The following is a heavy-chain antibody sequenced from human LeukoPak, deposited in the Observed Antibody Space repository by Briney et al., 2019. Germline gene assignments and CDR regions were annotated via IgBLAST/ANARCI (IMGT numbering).Heavy chain of an antibody. CDR1: GYTFTNYG. CDR3: ARDSPYTYDTSGYYSSLLAFDI. D-gene: IGHD3-22*01. J-gene: IGHJ3*02. Sequence: ASVKVSCKTSGYTFTNYGISWVRQAPGQGLEWMGWISGYTGDSYYAQMFQDRVTVTTDTSTRTAYMELRNLRSDDTAVYYCARDSPYTYDTSGYYSSLLAFDIWGQGTMVIVSS. CDR2: ISGYTGDS. V-gene: IGHV1-18*01.